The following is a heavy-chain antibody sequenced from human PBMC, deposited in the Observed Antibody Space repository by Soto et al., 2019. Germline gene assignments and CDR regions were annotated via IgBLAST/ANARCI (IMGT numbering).Heavy chain of an antibody. Sequence: QLQLQESGPGLVKPSETLSLTCTVSGGSISSSYYYWGWIRQPPGKGLEWIGRIYYSGSTYYNPSLKSRVNISVDTSKNHFSRRLRSVTAADTAVYYCADGLHCGGDCPISEYFHHWGQGTLVTVSS. D-gene: IGHD2-21*02. CDR2: IYYSGST. CDR1: GGSISSSYYY. J-gene: IGHJ1*01. CDR3: ADGLHCGGDCPISEYFHH. V-gene: IGHV4-39*02.